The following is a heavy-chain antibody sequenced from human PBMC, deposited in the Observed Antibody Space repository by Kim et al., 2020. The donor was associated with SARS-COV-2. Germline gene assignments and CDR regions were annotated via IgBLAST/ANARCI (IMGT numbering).Heavy chain of an antibody. D-gene: IGHD4-17*01. CDR2: IWYDGSNK. CDR1: GFTFSSYG. CDR3: ARDFRVGDYDDRGFGY. J-gene: IGHJ4*02. Sequence: GGSLRLSCAASGFTFSSYGMHWVRQAPGKGLEWVAVIWYDGSNKYYADSVKGRFTISRDNSKNTLYLQMNSLRAEDTAVYYCARDFRVGDYDDRGFGYWGQGTLVTVSS. V-gene: IGHV3-33*01.